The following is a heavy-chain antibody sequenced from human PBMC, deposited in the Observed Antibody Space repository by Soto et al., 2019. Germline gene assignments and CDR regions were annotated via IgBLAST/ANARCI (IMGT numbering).Heavy chain of an antibody. CDR2: IIGSGGST. Sequence: GGSLRLSCAASGFTFSSYAMSWVRQAPGKGLEWVSAIIGSGGSTYYADSVKGRFTISRDNSKNTLYLQMNSLRAEDTAVYYCAKDQKVNGPRNYYYYGMDVWGQGTTVTVSS. V-gene: IGHV3-23*01. CDR3: AKDQKVNGPRNYYYYGMDV. D-gene: IGHD4-4*01. CDR1: GFTFSSYA. J-gene: IGHJ6*02.